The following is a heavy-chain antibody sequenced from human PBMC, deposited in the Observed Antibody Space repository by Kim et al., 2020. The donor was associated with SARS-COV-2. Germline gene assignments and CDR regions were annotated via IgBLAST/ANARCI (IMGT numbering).Heavy chain of an antibody. Sequence: NRSGGGTNYAPKFPGRVTMTGDTSTNTVYMELSSLRSDDTAVYYCAKEGGHWGQGTLVTVSS. CDR3: AKEGGH. J-gene: IGHJ4*02. CDR2: NRSGGGT. D-gene: IGHD3-16*01. V-gene: IGHV1-46*01.